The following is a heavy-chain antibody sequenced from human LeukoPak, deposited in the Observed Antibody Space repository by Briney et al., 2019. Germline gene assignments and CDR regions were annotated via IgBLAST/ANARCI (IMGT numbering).Heavy chain of an antibody. CDR3: ARGPYGSGSFLDY. J-gene: IGHJ4*02. Sequence: KSSETLSLTCTVSGGSISSYYWSWIRQPPGKGLEWIGYIYYSGSTNYNPSLKSRATISVDTSKNQFSLKLSSVTAADTAVYYCARGPYGSGSFLDYWGQGTLVTVSS. V-gene: IGHV4-59*01. D-gene: IGHD3-10*01. CDR2: IYYSGST. CDR1: GGSISSYY.